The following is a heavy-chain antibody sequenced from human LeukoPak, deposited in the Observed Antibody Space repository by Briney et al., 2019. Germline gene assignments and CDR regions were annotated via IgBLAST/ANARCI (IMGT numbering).Heavy chain of an antibody. CDR1: GFTFSSYE. CDR3: ARDQGRPYYALFQD. D-gene: IGHD3-16*01. V-gene: IGHV3-48*03. J-gene: IGHJ1*01. CDR2: ISITGNTM. Sequence: GGSLRLSCATSGFTFSSYEMNWVRQAPGKGLEWISYISITGNTMYYADSVKGRFTISRDNAENSLYLQMNSLRDEDTAVYYCARDQGRPYYALFQDWGQGTLVTVSS.